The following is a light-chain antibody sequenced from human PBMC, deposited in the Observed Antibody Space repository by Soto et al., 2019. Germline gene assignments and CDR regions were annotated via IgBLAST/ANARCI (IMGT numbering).Light chain of an antibody. Sequence: SALTQPASVSGSPGQSITLSCPGTSSDVGGYNYVSWYQQHPGKAPKLMIYEVSNRPSGVSNRFSGSKSGNTASLTISGLQAEDEADYYCSSYTSSSTRVFGGGTKLTVL. CDR3: SSYTSSSTRV. CDR1: SSDVGGYNY. CDR2: EVS. J-gene: IGLJ3*02. V-gene: IGLV2-14*01.